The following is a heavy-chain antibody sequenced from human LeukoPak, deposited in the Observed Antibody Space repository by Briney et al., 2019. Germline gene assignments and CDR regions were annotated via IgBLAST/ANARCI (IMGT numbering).Heavy chain of an antibody. D-gene: IGHD1-26*01. CDR2: IIPIFGTA. Sequence: SVKVSCXASGGTFSSYAISWVRQARGQGLEWMGGIIPIFGTANYAQKFQGRVTITTDESTSTAYMELSSLRSEDTAVYYCARALLGATTRGFFDYWGQGTLVTVSS. CDR1: GGTFSSYA. J-gene: IGHJ4*02. CDR3: ARALLGATTRGFFDY. V-gene: IGHV1-69*05.